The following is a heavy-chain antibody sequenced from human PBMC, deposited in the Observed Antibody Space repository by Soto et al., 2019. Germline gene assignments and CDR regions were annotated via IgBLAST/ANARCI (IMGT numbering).Heavy chain of an antibody. CDR1: GGTFASYA. V-gene: IGHV1-69*01. D-gene: IGHD2-2*01. J-gene: IGHJ6*02. Sequence: QVQLVQSGAEVKKPGSSVKVSCKASGGTFASYAISWVRQAPGQGLEWIGGIIPIPGTANYAQKFQGRVTIAADESTITAYMELSSLRSEDTAVYYCARSQGSSTSLEIYYYYYYAMDVWGQGTMVTVSS. CDR3: ARSQGSSTSLEIYYYYYYAMDV. CDR2: IIPIPGTA.